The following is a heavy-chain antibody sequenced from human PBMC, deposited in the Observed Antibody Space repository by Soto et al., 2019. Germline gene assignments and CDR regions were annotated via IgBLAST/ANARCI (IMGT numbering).Heavy chain of an antibody. D-gene: IGHD5-12*01. Sequence: GGSLRLSCAASGFTFSNAWMSWVRQAPGKGLEWVGRIKSKTDGGTTDYAAPVKGRFTSSRDDSKNTLYLQMNSLKTEDTAVYYCTTDDYWRWLRGNYWGQGTLVTVSS. V-gene: IGHV3-15*01. J-gene: IGHJ4*02. CDR3: TTDDYWRWLRGNY. CDR1: GFTFSNAW. CDR2: IKSKTDGGTT.